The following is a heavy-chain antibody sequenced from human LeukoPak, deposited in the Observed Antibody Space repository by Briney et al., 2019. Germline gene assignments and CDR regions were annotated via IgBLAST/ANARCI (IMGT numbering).Heavy chain of an antibody. J-gene: IGHJ4*02. CDR1: GFTFSTYA. V-gene: IGHV3-30-3*01. CDR2: ISYDGSNK. Sequence: GGSLRLSCAASGFTFSTYAKHWVRQAPGKGLEWVAVISYDGSNKYYADSVKGRFTISRDNSKNTLHLQMNSLRAEDTAVYYCARGGGREVVITDYWGQGTLVTVSS. CDR3: ARGGGREVVITDY. D-gene: IGHD3-22*01.